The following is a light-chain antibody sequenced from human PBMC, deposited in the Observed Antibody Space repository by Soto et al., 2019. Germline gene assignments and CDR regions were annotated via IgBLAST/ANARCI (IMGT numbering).Light chain of an antibody. V-gene: IGKV3-11*01. CDR2: DAS. Sequence: IVLTQSPATLSLSPGERAALSCGASQSVSSYLAWYQHKPGQAPRLLIYDASKRATGIPARFSGSGSGTDFTLTISSLEPEDFAVYYCQQRSNWPPTWTFGQGTGVEIK. J-gene: IGKJ1*01. CDR3: QQRSNWPPTWT. CDR1: QSVSSY.